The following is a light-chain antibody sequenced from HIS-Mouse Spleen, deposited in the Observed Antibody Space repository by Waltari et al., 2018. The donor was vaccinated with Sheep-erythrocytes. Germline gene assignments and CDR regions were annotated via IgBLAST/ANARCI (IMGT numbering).Light chain of an antibody. V-gene: IGKV4-1*01. CDR3: QQYYSTLT. CDR2: WAS. Sequence: DIVMTQSPDSLAVSLGERATINCKSSQSVLYSSNNKNYLAWYQQKPGQPPKLLIYWASTGESGVPDRFSGSGSGTEFTLSISSRQAEDVAVYYCQQYYSTLTFGGGTKVEIK. J-gene: IGKJ4*01. CDR1: QSVLYSSNNKNY.